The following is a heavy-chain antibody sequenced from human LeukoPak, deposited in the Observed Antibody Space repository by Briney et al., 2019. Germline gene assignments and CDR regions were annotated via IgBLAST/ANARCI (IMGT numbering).Heavy chain of an antibody. CDR1: GGSLSTYY. Sequence: PSETLSLTCSVSGGSLSTYYWTWTRQPPGKGLEWIGYIHQSGTTEFNPSLKIRVTMSLDTSRNQFSLRMSTVTAADTAVYYCSREQYIIGGSGWFGMDVWGHGTTVTVSS. J-gene: IGHJ6*02. CDR3: SREQYIIGGSGWFGMDV. V-gene: IGHV4-59*12. CDR2: IHQSGTT. D-gene: IGHD6-19*01.